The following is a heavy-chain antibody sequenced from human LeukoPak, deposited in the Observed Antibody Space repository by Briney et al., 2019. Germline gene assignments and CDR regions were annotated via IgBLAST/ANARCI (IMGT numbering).Heavy chain of an antibody. J-gene: IGHJ5*02. D-gene: IGHD3-3*01. CDR3: ASVKGGSGYPRA. CDR1: GFTFDDYA. V-gene: IGHV3-9*01. Sequence: GRSLRLSCAASGFTFDDYAMHWVRQAPGKGLEWVSGISWNSGSIGYADSVKGRFTISRDNAKTSLYLQMNSLRAEDTAVYYCASVKGGSGYPRAWGQGTLVTVSS. CDR2: ISWNSGSI.